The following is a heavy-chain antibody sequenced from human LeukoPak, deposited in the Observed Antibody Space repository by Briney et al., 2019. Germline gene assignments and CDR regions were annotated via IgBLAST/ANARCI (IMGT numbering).Heavy chain of an antibody. CDR3: ASSGYDNADYYYYMDV. CDR1: GYSFTSYW. D-gene: IGHD5-12*01. J-gene: IGHJ6*03. CDR2: IYPGDSDT. V-gene: IGHV5-51*01. Sequence: GESLKISCKGSGYSFTSYWIGWVRQMPGKGLEWMGIIYPGDSDTRHSPSFQGQVTISADKSISTAYLQWSSLKASDTAMYYCASSGYDNADYYYYMDVWGKGTTVTVSS.